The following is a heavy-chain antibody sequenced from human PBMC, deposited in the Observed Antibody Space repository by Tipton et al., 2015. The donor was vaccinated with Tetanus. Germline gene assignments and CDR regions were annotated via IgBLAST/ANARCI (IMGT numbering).Heavy chain of an antibody. Sequence: QVQLVQSGAEVKKPGASVKVSCKASGYSFIDYYMHWVRQAPGQGLEWMGWINPNTGATTYAPHFQGRVTMTTDTSITTAYMELRWLRSDDTAVYYCARDVVLVPAAGWDYYYGMDVWGQGTTVTVSS. CDR3: ARDVVLVPAAGWDYYYGMDV. CDR2: INPNTGAT. D-gene: IGHD2-2*01. V-gene: IGHV1-2*02. CDR1: GYSFIDYY. J-gene: IGHJ6*02.